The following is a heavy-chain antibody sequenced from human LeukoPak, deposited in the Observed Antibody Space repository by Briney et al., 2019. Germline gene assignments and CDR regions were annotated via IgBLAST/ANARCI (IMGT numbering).Heavy chain of an antibody. V-gene: IGHV3-74*01. Sequence: PGGSLRLSCAASGFTLSSYWMHWVRQAPGKGLVWVSRIKSDGRTNYADSVEGRFTISRDNAKNTVSLQVNSLRAEDTGVYYCARAPSEIGGYYPEYFRHWGQGTLVIVSS. CDR3: ARAPSEIGGYYPEYFRH. J-gene: IGHJ1*01. D-gene: IGHD3-22*01. CDR1: GFTLSSYW. CDR2: IKSDGRT.